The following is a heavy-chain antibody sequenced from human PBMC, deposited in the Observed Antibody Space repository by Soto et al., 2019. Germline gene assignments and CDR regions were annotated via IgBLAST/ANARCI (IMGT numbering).Heavy chain of an antibody. CDR1: GYTFSHYW. V-gene: IGHV3-74*01. CDR2: VNPDGTIT. J-gene: IGHJ4*02. D-gene: IGHD3-9*01. CDR3: KYDTFGDKDF. Sequence: EVQLVESGGDLVQPGGSLRLSCAASGYTFSHYWMHWVRQAPGKGLVWVSRVNPDGTITTYADSVKGRFTISRDNSKNTLYLQMNSLGVEDTALYYSKYDTFGDKDFWGQGTPVTVST.